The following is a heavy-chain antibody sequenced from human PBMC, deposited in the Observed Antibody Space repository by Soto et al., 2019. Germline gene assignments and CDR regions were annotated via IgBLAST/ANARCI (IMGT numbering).Heavy chain of an antibody. CDR2: ISAYNGNT. D-gene: IGHD4-17*01. J-gene: IGHJ5*02. CDR3: ARTVTTLGWFDP. Sequence: ASVKVSCKASGYTFTSYGISWVRQAPGQGLEWMGWISAYNGNTNYAQKLQGRDTMTTDTSTSTAYMELRSLRSDDTAVYYCARTVTTLGWFDPWGQGTLVTVSS. CDR1: GYTFTSYG. V-gene: IGHV1-18*01.